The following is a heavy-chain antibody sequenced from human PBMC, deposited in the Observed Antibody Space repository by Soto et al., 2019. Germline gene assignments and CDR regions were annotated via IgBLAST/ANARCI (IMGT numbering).Heavy chain of an antibody. CDR2: IWYDGSNK. Sequence: QVQLVESGGGVVQPGRSLRLSCAASGFTFSSYGMHWVRQAPGKGLEWVAVIWYDGSNKYYADSVKGRFTISRDNSKNTLYLQMNSLRAEDTAVYYCARGDCGVVSLDYWGQGTLVTVSS. V-gene: IGHV3-33*01. CDR3: ARGDCGVVSLDY. D-gene: IGHD3-3*01. CDR1: GFTFSSYG. J-gene: IGHJ4*02.